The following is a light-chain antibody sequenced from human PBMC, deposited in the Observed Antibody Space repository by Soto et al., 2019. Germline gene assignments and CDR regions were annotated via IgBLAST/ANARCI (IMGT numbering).Light chain of an antibody. Sequence: DIQMTQSPSTLSGSVGDRVTITCRASQTISSWLAWYQQKPGKAPKLLIYAASSLQSGAPSRFSGSGSETEFTLSISSLQPEDFATYFCQQIYSAPLTFGGGTKVDIK. CDR2: AAS. J-gene: IGKJ4*01. CDR3: QQIYSAPLT. V-gene: IGKV1-39*01. CDR1: QTISSW.